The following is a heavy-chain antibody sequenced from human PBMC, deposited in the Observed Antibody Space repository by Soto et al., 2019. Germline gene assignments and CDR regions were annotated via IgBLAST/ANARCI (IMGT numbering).Heavy chain of an antibody. J-gene: IGHJ3*02. Sequence: SETLSLTCTVSGGSISSSSYYWGWIRQPPGKGLEWIGSIYYSGSTYYNPSLKSRVTISVDTSKNQFSLRRSSVTAADTAVYYCARRQSGRGAFDIWGQGTMVTVSS. D-gene: IGHD1-26*01. CDR1: GGSISSSSYY. CDR3: ARRQSGRGAFDI. CDR2: IYYSGST. V-gene: IGHV4-39*01.